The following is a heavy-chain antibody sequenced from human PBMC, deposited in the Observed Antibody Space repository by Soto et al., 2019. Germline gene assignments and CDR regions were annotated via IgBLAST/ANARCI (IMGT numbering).Heavy chain of an antibody. CDR2: INAGNGNT. Sequence: GASVKVSCKASGYTFTSYAMHWVRQAPGQRLEWKGWINAGNGNTKYSQKFQGRVTITRDTSASTAYMELSSLRSEDTAVYYCARDRTGIAVAGTFDYWGQGTLVTVSS. CDR1: GYTFTSYA. J-gene: IGHJ4*02. D-gene: IGHD6-19*01. V-gene: IGHV1-3*01. CDR3: ARDRTGIAVAGTFDY.